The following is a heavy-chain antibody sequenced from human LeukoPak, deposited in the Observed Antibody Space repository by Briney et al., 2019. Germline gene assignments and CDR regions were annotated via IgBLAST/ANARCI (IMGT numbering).Heavy chain of an antibody. V-gene: IGHV3-53*01. D-gene: IGHD6-19*01. CDR1: GFTVSSNY. CDR2: IYSGGST. J-gene: IGHJ4*02. Sequence: GGSLRLSCVASGFTVSSNYMSWVRQAPGKGLEWVSVIYSGGSTYYADSVKGRFTISRDNSKNTLYLQMNSLRAEDTAVYYCARDYLFYGSGPPGYYFDYWGQGTLVTVSS. CDR3: ARDYLFYGSGPPGYYFDY.